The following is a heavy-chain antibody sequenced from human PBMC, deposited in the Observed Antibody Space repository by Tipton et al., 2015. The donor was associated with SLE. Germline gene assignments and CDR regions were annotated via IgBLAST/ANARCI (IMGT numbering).Heavy chain of an antibody. CDR3: ARGGLAALPWWFDP. CDR1: GGSISSGSYY. CDR2: IYTSGST. J-gene: IGHJ5*02. V-gene: IGHV4-61*09. Sequence: LSLTCTVSGGSISSGSYYWSWIRQPAGKGLEWIGHIYTSGSTNYNPSLKSRVAISVDTSKNHFSLKLSSVTAADTALYYCARGGLAALPWWFDPWGQGTLVTVSS. D-gene: IGHD6-13*01.